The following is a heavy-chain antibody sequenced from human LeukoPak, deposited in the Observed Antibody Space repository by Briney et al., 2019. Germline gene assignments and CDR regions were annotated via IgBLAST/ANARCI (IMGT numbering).Heavy chain of an antibody. CDR3: ARDGVTGLGY. V-gene: IGHV4-59*01. CDR1: GGSISSYY. Sequence: SETLSLTCTVSGGSISSYYWSWIRQPPGKGLEWIGYIYYSGSTNYNPSLKSRVTISVDTSKNQFSLKLSSVTAADTAVYYCARDGVTGLGYWGQGTLVTVSS. D-gene: IGHD2-21*02. CDR2: IYYSGST. J-gene: IGHJ4*02.